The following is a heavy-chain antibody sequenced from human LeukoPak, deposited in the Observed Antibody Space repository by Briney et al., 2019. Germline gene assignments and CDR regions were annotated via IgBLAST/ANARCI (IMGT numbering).Heavy chain of an antibody. CDR3: ATTSLIAVAGPNTYFDY. CDR1: GGTFSSYA. V-gene: IGHV1-69*05. Sequence: SVKVSCKASGGTFSSYAISWVRQAPGQGLELMGGIIPIFGTANYAQKFQGRVTITTDESTSTAYMELSSLRSEDTAVYYCATTSLIAVAGPNTYFDYWGQGTLVTVSS. CDR2: IIPIFGTA. D-gene: IGHD6-19*01. J-gene: IGHJ4*02.